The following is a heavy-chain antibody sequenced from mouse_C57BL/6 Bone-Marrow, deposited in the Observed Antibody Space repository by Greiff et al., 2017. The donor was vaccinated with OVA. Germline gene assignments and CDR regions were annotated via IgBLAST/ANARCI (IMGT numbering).Heavy chain of an antibody. D-gene: IGHD4-1*01. Sequence: EVKLQESGPVLVKPGASVKMSCKASGYTFTDYYMNWVKQSHGKSLEWIGVINPYNGGTSYNQKFKGKATLTVDKSSSTAYRELNSLTSEDSAVYYCARPPLTVTCGFFDYWGQGTTLTVSS. V-gene: IGHV1-19*01. CDR2: INPYNGGT. CDR1: GYTFTDYY. CDR3: ARPPLTVTCGFFDY. J-gene: IGHJ2*01.